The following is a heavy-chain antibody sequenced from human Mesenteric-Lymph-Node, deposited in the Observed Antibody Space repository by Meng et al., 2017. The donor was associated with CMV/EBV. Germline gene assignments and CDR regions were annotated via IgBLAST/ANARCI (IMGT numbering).Heavy chain of an antibody. CDR2: INHSGST. Sequence: YGGSFSGYDWSWIRQPPGKGLEWIGEINHSGSTNYNPSLKSRVTISVDTSKNQFSLKLSSVTAADTAVYYCARGLRVSLYSSSSLDYWGQGTLVTVSS. D-gene: IGHD6-6*01. J-gene: IGHJ4*02. V-gene: IGHV4-34*01. CDR3: ARGLRVSLYSSSSLDY. CDR1: GGSFSGYD.